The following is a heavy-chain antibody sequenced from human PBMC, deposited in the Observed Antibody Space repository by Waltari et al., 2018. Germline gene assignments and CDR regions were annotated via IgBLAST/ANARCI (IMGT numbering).Heavy chain of an antibody. V-gene: IGHV3-30-3*01. CDR2: ISYDGSNK. CDR1: GFTFSSYA. Sequence: QVQLVESGGGVVQPGRSLRLSCAASGFTFSSYAMHWVRQAPGKGLEWVAVISYDGSNKYYADSVKGRFTISRDNSKNTLYLQMNSLRAEDTAVYYCARDRSEPGSGAFDIWGQGTMVTVSS. J-gene: IGHJ3*02. CDR3: ARDRSEPGSGAFDI. D-gene: IGHD3-10*01.